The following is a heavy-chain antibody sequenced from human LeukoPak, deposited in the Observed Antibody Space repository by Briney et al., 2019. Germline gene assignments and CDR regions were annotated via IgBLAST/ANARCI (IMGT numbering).Heavy chain of an antibody. CDR1: GYSFTTYW. J-gene: IGHJ4*02. CDR3: ARLGTYWPNYNLEY. V-gene: IGHV5-51*01. Sequence: GEPLKISCQASGYSFTTYWFGWVRRLPGKGLECMGIFFPGDSDTRYSPSFQGQVTISADTSINTAYLQWSSLKASDTAMYYCARLGTYWPNYNLEYWGQGTLVTVSS. D-gene: IGHD3-10*01. CDR2: FFPGDSDT.